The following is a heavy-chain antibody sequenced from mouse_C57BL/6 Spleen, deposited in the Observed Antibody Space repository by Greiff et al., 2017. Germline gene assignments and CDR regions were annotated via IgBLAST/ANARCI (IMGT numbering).Heavy chain of an antibody. CDR2: INPDNGTT. CDR3: ARNYYYGAYELDY. Sequence: EVQLQQSGPELVKPGASVKISCKASGYSFTNYNMNWVKQSHGTRLEWIGDINPDNGTTSYNQKFKGKATLTVDQSSNTAYMQRSSLTSDDSAVYYCARNYYYGAYELDYWGQGTTVTVSS. D-gene: IGHD1-1*01. V-gene: IGHV1-39*01. J-gene: IGHJ4*01. CDR1: GYSFTNYN.